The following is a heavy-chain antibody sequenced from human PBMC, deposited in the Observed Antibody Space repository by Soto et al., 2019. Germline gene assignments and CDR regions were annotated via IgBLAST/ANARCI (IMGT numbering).Heavy chain of an antibody. V-gene: IGHV4-59*01. CDR3: ARDDEGLNLGY. CDR1: GGSISSYH. CDR2: IYYSGST. Sequence: SETLFLTCTVSGGSISSYHWSWIRQPPGKGLEWIGYIYYSGSTNYNPSLKSRVTISVDTSKNQFSLKLRSVTAADTAVYYCARDDEGLNLGYWGQGTLVTVS. J-gene: IGHJ4*02.